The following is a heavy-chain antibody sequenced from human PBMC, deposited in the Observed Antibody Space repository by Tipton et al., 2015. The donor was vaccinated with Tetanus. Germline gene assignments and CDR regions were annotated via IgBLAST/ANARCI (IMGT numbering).Heavy chain of an antibody. V-gene: IGHV4-34*01. CDR3: ARGGNLRWLLYYFDY. D-gene: IGHD5-24*01. CDR1: GGSFSGYY. CDR2: INHSGST. J-gene: IGHJ4*02. Sequence: TLSLTCAVYGGSFSGYYWSWIRQPPGKGLEWIGEINHSGSTNYNPSLKSRVTISVDTSKNQFSLKLSSVTAADTAVYYCARGGNLRWLLYYFDYWGQGTLVTVSS.